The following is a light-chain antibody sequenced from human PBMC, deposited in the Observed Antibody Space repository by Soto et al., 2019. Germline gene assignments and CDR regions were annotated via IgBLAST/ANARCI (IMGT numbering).Light chain of an antibody. J-gene: IGKJ3*01. CDR2: GAS. CDR1: QSVSSSY. Sequence: EIVWTQSPGTLSLSPGERATLSCRASQSVSSSYLAWYQQKPGQAPRHLIYGASSRATGIPDRFSGSGSGTDFTLTISRLEPEDFAVYYCQQYGSSPFTFGPGTKVHIK. V-gene: IGKV3-20*01. CDR3: QQYGSSPFT.